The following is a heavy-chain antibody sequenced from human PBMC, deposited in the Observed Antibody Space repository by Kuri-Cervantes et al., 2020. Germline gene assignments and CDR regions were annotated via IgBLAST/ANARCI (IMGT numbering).Heavy chain of an antibody. J-gene: IGHJ6*03. CDR2: IYQSGST. Sequence: GSLRLSCAVSGYSISSGYYWGWIRQPPGKGLEWIGSIYQSGSTNYNPSLKSRVTISVDTSKNQFSLKLSSVTAADTAVYYCARGEGYCSGGSCYSGRLDYYYMDVWGKGTTVTVSS. CDR1: GYSISSGYY. D-gene: IGHD2-15*01. CDR3: ARGEGYCSGGSCYSGRLDYYYMDV. V-gene: IGHV4-38-2*01.